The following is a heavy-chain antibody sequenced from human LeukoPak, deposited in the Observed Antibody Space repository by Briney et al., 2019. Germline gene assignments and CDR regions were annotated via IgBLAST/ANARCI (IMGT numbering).Heavy chain of an antibody. CDR3: ARARGTEAIDY. CDR1: GYTFTSYA. Sequence: ASVEVSCKASGYTFTSYAMHWVRQAPGQRLEWMGWINAGNGNTKYSQKFQGRVTITRDTSASTAYMELSSLRSEDTAVYYCARARGTEAIDYWGQGTRVTVSS. J-gene: IGHJ4*02. V-gene: IGHV1-3*01. CDR2: INAGNGNT. D-gene: IGHD6-25*01.